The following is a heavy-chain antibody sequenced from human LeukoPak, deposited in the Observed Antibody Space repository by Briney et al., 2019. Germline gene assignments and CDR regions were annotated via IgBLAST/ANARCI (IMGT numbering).Heavy chain of an antibody. Sequence: SEXLSLTCTVSGGSISSYYWSWLRQPPGKGLERSEYIYYSGSTNYNPSLTSRVTISVDTSKNQLSLTLSSVTAADTAVYYCARVDTAMVFNWFDPWGQGTLVTVSS. D-gene: IGHD5-18*01. CDR2: IYYSGST. V-gene: IGHV4-59*01. J-gene: IGHJ5*02. CDR1: GGSISSYY. CDR3: ARVDTAMVFNWFDP.